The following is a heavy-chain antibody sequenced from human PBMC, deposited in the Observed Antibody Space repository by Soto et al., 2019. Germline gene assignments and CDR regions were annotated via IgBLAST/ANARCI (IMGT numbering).Heavy chain of an antibody. D-gene: IGHD1-26*01. CDR1: GFTFDDYA. Sequence: EVQLVESGGGLVQPGRSLRLSCAASGFTFDDYAMHWVRQAPGKGLEWVSGISWDSGGRGYADSVKGRFTISRDKAKNSLYQQMNSLSAEDTALYYCAKGPGSFNYYYMDVWGKGTTVTVSS. J-gene: IGHJ6*03. CDR2: ISWDSGGR. V-gene: IGHV3-9*01. CDR3: AKGPGSFNYYYMDV.